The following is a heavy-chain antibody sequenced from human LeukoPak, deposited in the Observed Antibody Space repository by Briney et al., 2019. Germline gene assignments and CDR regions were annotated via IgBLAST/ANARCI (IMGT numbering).Heavy chain of an antibody. CDR2: ISYDGSNK. V-gene: IGHV3-30*18. CDR1: GFTFSSYG. CDR3: ANVMSSGSYFDY. Sequence: GGSLRLSCAASGFTFSSYGMHWVRQAPGKGLEWVAVISYDGSNKYYADSVKGRFTISRDNSKNTLYLQMNSLRAEDTAVYYCANVMSSGSYFDYWGQGTLVTVSS. J-gene: IGHJ4*02. D-gene: IGHD1-26*01.